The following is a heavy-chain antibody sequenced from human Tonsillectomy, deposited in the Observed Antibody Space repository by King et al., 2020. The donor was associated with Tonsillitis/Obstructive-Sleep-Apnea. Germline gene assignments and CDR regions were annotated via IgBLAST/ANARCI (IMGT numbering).Heavy chain of an antibody. D-gene: IGHD3-16*01. CDR2: IYSGGST. CDR1: GFTVSSNY. CDR3: ARHAGDSVYYYYYMDV. V-gene: IGHV3-53*01. Sequence: VQLVESGGGLIQPGGSLRLSCAASGFTVSSNYMSWVRQAPGKGLEWVSVIYSGGSTYYADSVKGRFTISRDNSKNTLYLQMNSLRAEDTAVYYCARHAGDSVYYYYYMDVWGKGPTVTVSS. J-gene: IGHJ6*03.